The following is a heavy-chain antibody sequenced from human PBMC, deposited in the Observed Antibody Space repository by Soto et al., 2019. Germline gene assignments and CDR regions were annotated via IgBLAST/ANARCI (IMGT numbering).Heavy chain of an antibody. J-gene: IGHJ4*02. Sequence: QVQLVESGGGVVQPGRSLRLSCAASGFTFSTYGMHWVRQAPGKGLEWVAVIWYDGSNKYYADSVKGSFTISRDNSKNTLYLQMNSLRAEDTAVYSCARVHYYDSRPDYWGQGTLVTVSS. CDR2: IWYDGSNK. CDR3: ARVHYYDSRPDY. D-gene: IGHD3-22*01. V-gene: IGHV3-33*01. CDR1: GFTFSTYG.